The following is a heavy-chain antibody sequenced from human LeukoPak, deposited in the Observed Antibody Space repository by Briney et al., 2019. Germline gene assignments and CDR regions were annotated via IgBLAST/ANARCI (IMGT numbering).Heavy chain of an antibody. CDR3: ARVMGRYCSSTSCYVDY. CDR2: ISSTSSTI. V-gene: IGHV3-48*01. CDR1: GFTFSSYS. Sequence: GGSLRLSCTGSGFTFSSYSMNWVRQAPGKGPEWLSYISSTSSTIFYADSVKGRFTISRDNAKSSLYLQMNSLRAEDTAVYYCARVMGRYCSSTSCYVDYWGQGTLVTVSS. D-gene: IGHD2-2*01. J-gene: IGHJ4*02.